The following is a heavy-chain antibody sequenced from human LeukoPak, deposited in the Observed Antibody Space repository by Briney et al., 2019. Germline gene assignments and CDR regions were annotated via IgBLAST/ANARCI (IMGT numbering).Heavy chain of an antibody. J-gene: IGHJ4*02. Sequence: SETLSLTCTGSGVSISSYYWSWIRQPAGKGMKWIGRIYTSGSTNYNPSLRSRVTMSVDTSKNQFSLKLSSVTAADTAVYYCARDGYDFWSGMGGYFDYWGQGTLVTVSS. V-gene: IGHV4-4*07. CDR3: ARDGYDFWSGMGGYFDY. CDR2: IYTSGST. D-gene: IGHD3-3*01. CDR1: GVSISSYY.